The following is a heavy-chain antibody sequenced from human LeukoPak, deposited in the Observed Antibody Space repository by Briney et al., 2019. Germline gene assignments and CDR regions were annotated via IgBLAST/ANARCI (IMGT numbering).Heavy chain of an antibody. J-gene: IGHJ3*02. Sequence: PGGSLRLSCAASGFTLSSHWTTWVRQAPGKGLEWVSAISGSGGSTYYADSVKGRFTISRDNSKNTLYLQMNSLRAEDTAVYYCAKDPPSIAVAIDDAFDIWGQGTVVTVSS. V-gene: IGHV3-23*01. CDR1: GFTLSSHW. CDR2: ISGSGGST. D-gene: IGHD6-19*01. CDR3: AKDPPSIAVAIDDAFDI.